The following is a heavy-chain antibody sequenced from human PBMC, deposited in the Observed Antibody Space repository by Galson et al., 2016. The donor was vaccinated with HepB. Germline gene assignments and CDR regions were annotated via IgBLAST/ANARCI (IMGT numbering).Heavy chain of an antibody. D-gene: IGHD2-15*01. V-gene: IGHV1-18*01. CDR1: GYSFITYG. Sequence: SVKVSCKASGYSFITYGVTWVRQAPGQGLEWMGWISGDSTNKNYAQKLQGRVTMTTDTATSTAYMELRSLRSEDTAVYYCARDYRGGYNALALFDFWGQGTLVTVSS. CDR3: ARDYRGGYNALALFDF. CDR2: ISGDSTNK. J-gene: IGHJ4*02.